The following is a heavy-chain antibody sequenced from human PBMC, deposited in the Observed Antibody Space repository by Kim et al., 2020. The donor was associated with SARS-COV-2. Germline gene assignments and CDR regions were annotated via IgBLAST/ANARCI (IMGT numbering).Heavy chain of an antibody. CDR2: IYSGGST. D-gene: IGHD6-13*01. Sequence: GGSLRLSCAASGFTVSSNYMSWVRQAPGKGLEWVSVIYSGGSTYYADSVKGRFTISRDNSKNTLYLKMNSLRAEDTAVDYCERKGGNWLGYSSSWYFDYWGARTLVSLSS. V-gene: IGHV3-53*01. CDR1: GFTVSSNY. CDR3: ERKGGNWLGYSSSWYFDY. J-gene: IGHJ4*02.